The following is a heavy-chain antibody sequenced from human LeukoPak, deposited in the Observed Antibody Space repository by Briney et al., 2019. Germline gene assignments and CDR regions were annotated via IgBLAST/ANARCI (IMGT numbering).Heavy chain of an antibody. J-gene: IGHJ4*02. V-gene: IGHV4-4*07. CDR3: ARDTNFDWLFQQDS. CDR2: IYTSGST. Sequence: PSETLSLTCTVSGGSISSYYWSWIRQPAGKGLEWIGRIYTSGSTNYNPSLKSRVTMSVDTSKNQFSLKLSSVTAADTAVYYCARDTNFDWLFQQDSWGQGTLVTVSS. D-gene: IGHD3-9*01. CDR1: GGSISSYY.